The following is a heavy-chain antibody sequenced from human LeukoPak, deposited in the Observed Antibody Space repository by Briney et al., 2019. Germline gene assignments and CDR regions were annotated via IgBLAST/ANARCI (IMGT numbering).Heavy chain of an antibody. J-gene: IGHJ5*02. CDR1: GDPISSYY. CDR3: ARDGIAAAAEGWFDP. V-gene: IGHV4-4*07. CDR2: IYTSGST. Sequence: PSETLSLTCTVSGDPISSYYWSWIRQPAGKGLEWIGRIYTSGSTNYNPSLKSRVTISVDKSKNQFYLKLSSVTAADTAVYYCARDGIAAAAEGWFDPWGQGTLVTVSS. D-gene: IGHD6-13*01.